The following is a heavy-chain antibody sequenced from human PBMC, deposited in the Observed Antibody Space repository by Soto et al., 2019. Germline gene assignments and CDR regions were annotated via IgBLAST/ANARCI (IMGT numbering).Heavy chain of an antibody. CDR1: GYTFTSYY. J-gene: IGHJ4*02. Sequence: ASVKVSCKTSGYTFTSYYMHWVRQATGQGLEWMGIINPSGGSTSYAQKFQGRVTMTRDTSTSTVYMELSRLRSEDTAVYYCAREAQGGTIFGVVYVRDYFDCWGQGTLVTVSS. D-gene: IGHD3-3*01. CDR3: AREAQGGTIFGVVYVRDYFDC. CDR2: INPSGGST. V-gene: IGHV1-46*01.